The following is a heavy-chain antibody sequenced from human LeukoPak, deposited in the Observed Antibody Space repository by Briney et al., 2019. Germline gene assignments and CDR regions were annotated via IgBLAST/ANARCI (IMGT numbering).Heavy chain of an antibody. CDR3: AREKQWLHSYY. CDR2: IYYSECT. CDR1: GCSISSSSYY. V-gene: IGHV4-39*02. Sequence: KPSETLSLNCTVSGCSISSSSYYWGWIRQPPGKGLELIGSIYYSECTYYNPSLKTRVTIPVATSNNQFSLKLRSVTAADTAVYYCAREKQWLHSYYWGQGTLVTVAS. D-gene: IGHD6-19*01. J-gene: IGHJ4*02.